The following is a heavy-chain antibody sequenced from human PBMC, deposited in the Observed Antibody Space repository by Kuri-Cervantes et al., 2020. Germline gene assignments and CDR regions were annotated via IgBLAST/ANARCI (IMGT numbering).Heavy chain of an antibody. D-gene: IGHD3-16*01. J-gene: IGHJ4*02. CDR3: ARDHLGTFDY. V-gene: IGHV4-39*07. Sequence: PSLKSRVTISVDTPKNQFSLKLSSVTAADTAVYYCARDHLGTFDYWGQGTLVTVSS.